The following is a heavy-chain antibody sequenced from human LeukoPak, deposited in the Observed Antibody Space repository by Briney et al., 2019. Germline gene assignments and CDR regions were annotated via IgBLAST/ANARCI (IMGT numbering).Heavy chain of an antibody. J-gene: IGHJ4*02. CDR2: IRYDGSEK. CDR3: VRDTSVGAAYFDF. CDR1: RFRFSSYG. V-gene: IGHV3-30*02. D-gene: IGHD3-3*01. Sequence: GRSLRLSCAASRFRFSSYGMHWVRQAPGKGLEWVAFIRYDGSEKFYAESVTGRFTISRDNSKNTLSLQMTTLRPDDTAVYFCVRDTSVGAAYFDFWGQGALVAVSS.